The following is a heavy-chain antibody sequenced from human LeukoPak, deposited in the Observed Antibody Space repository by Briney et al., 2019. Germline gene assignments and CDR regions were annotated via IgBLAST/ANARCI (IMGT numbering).Heavy chain of an antibody. CDR3: ARVKRGSRHFDY. Sequence: SETLSLTCTVSGGSISSYYWSWIRQPPGKGLEWIGYIYYSGSTNYNPSLKSRVTISVDTSKNQFSLKLSSVTAADTAVYYCARVKRGSRHFDYWGQGTLVTVSS. CDR2: IYYSGST. J-gene: IGHJ4*02. V-gene: IGHV4-59*01. CDR1: GGSISSYY. D-gene: IGHD6-6*01.